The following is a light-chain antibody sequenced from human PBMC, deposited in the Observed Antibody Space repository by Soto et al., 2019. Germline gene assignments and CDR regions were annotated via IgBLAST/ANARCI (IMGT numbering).Light chain of an antibody. V-gene: IGKV3-20*01. CDR2: VAS. CDR1: QSISSGY. CDR3: QQYGSLRLT. J-gene: IGKJ4*01. Sequence: EIVLTQSPGTLSLSPGERATLSCRASQSISSGYLAWNQQRPGQAPRLLIYVASSRATGIPDAFSGRGSGTEFTLTVSRLEPEDFAVYFCQQYGSLRLTFGGGTKVEIK.